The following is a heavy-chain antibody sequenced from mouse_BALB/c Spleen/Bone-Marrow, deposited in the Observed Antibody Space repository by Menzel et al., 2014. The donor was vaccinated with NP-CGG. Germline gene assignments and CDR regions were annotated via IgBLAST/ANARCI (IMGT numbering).Heavy chain of an antibody. CDR3: TRGDGYGGFAY. D-gene: IGHD2-2*01. V-gene: IGHV1-61*01. CDR2: IHPSDSET. CDR1: GYSSTTYW. J-gene: IGHJ3*01. Sequence: VQLQESGAELVRPGASVKLSCKTSGYSSTTYWLNWVKQRPGQGLEWIGMIHPSDSETNLNQKFKDKATLTVDKSPNTAYMQLNSPTSEDSAVYYCTRGDGYGGFAYWGQGTLVNVYA.